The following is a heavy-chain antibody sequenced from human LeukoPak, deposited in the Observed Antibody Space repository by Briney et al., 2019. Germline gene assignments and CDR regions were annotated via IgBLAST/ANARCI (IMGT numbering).Heavy chain of an antibody. V-gene: IGHV3-53*01. Sequence: GGSLRLSCTVSGFTVSSNSMSWVRQAPGKGLEWVSFIYSDNTHYSDSVKGRFTISRDNSKNTLYLQMNSLRAEDTAVYYCAKNFPRYDSKDRYFDYWGQGTLVTVSS. D-gene: IGHD3-22*01. J-gene: IGHJ4*02. CDR1: GFTVSSNS. CDR2: IYSDNT. CDR3: AKNFPRYDSKDRYFDY.